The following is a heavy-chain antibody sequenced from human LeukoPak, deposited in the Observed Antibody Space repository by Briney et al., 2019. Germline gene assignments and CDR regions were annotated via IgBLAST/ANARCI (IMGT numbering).Heavy chain of an antibody. CDR3: SRDPRNNDY. V-gene: IGHV3-48*03. J-gene: IGHJ4*02. CDR1: GFTFSSYE. Sequence: GGSLRLSCAASGFTFSSYEMNWIRRAPGKGLELLSYISGSASDVNYIDSVRGRFTISRDNAKNSLYLHMNSLTVEDTAVYYCSRDPRNNDYWGQGTLVTVSS. CDR2: ISGSASDV.